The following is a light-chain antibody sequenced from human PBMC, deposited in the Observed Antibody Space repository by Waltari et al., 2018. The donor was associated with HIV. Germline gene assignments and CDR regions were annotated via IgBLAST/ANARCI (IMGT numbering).Light chain of an antibody. J-gene: IGKJ1*01. CDR1: QGISNS. CDR3: QKYDSAPWT. CDR2: AAS. V-gene: IGKV1-27*01. Sequence: DIQMTQSPSSLSASVGDRVTITCRASQGISNSLAWYQQKPGRVPNVLIYAASTLQSGVPSRFSGSGSGTDFTLTISSLQPEDVATYYCQKYDSAPWTFGQGTKVEIK.